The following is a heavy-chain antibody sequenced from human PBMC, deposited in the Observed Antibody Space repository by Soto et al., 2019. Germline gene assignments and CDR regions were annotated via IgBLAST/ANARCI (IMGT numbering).Heavy chain of an antibody. Sequence: ASVKVSCKASGGTFSSYAISWVRQAPGQGLEWMGGIIPIFGTANYAQKFQGRVTITADESTSTAYMELSSPRSEDTAVYYCARARGYSYGPGNYFDYWGQGTLVTVSS. CDR3: ARARGYSYGPGNYFDY. D-gene: IGHD5-18*01. CDR2: IIPIFGTA. V-gene: IGHV1-69*13. J-gene: IGHJ4*02. CDR1: GGTFSSYA.